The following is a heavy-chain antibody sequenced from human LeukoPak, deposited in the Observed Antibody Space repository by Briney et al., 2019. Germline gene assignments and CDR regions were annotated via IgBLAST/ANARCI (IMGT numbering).Heavy chain of an antibody. V-gene: IGHV4-59*01. J-gene: IGHJ4*02. Sequence: SETLSLTCTVSGGSISSYYWSWIRQPPGKGLEWIGYIYYSGSTNYNPSLKSRVTISVDTSKNQFSLKLSSVTAADTAVYYCASASSSWWNYSDYWGQGTLVTVSS. CDR1: GGSISSYY. D-gene: IGHD6-13*01. CDR3: ASASSSWWNYSDY. CDR2: IYYSGST.